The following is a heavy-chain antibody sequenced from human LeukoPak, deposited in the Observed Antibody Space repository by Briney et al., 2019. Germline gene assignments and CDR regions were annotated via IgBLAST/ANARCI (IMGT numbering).Heavy chain of an antibody. CDR2: NSGGTT. Sequence: QPGGSLRLSCAASGFTVSTNYMTWVRQAPGKGLEWVSVNSGGTTYYADSVKGRFSISRDNSKNTLYLQMNSLRAEDTAVYYCARYDYGRSGFDYWGQGTLVTVSS. D-gene: IGHD5-12*01. V-gene: IGHV3-66*01. CDR3: ARYDYGRSGFDY. J-gene: IGHJ4*02. CDR1: GFTVSTNY.